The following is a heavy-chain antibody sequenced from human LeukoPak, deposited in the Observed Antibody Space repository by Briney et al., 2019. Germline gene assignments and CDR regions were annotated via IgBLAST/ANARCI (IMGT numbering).Heavy chain of an antibody. Sequence: SVKVSCKASGGTCISYAISWVRQAPGQGLEWMGGIIPIFGTANYAQKFQGRVTITADESTSTAYMELSSLRSEDTAVYYCARERVTAMVLVGPTPQPYYYYYGMDVWGQGTTVTVSS. CDR1: GGTCISYA. CDR3: ARERVTAMVLVGPTPQPYYYYYGMDV. J-gene: IGHJ6*02. D-gene: IGHD5-18*01. CDR2: IIPIFGTA. V-gene: IGHV1-69*13.